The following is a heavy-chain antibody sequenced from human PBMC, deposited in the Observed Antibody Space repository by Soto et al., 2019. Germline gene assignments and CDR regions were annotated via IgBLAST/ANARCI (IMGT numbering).Heavy chain of an antibody. D-gene: IGHD3-9*01. Sequence: ASVKVPCKASGYTFPNFGISWVRQAPGQGLEWLGWISTDNGDTKYAQKIQARVTLTTDTATTTVYMELTSLRPDDTAVYYCTRDAKYHDIWTGYFVNDHWG. J-gene: IGHJ4*01. CDR3: TRDAKYHDIWTGYFVNDH. V-gene: IGHV1-18*04. CDR1: GYTFPNFG. CDR2: ISTDNGDT.